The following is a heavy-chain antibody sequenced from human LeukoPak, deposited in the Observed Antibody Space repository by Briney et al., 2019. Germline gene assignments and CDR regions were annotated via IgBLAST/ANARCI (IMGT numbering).Heavy chain of an antibody. J-gene: IGHJ4*02. CDR1: GGSISSYY. CDR3: ARARGYSYGYLFDY. V-gene: IGHV4-34*01. D-gene: IGHD5-18*01. Sequence: PSETLSLTCTVSGGSISSYYWSWIRQPAGKGLEWIGEINHSGSTNYNPSLKSRVTISVDTSKNQFSLKLSSVTAADTAVYYCARARGYSYGYLFDYWGQGTLVTVSS. CDR2: INHSGST.